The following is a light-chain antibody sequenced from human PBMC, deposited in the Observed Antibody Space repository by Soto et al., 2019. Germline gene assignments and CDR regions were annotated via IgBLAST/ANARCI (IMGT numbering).Light chain of an antibody. CDR1: QSVSSY. Sequence: EIVLTQSPTTLSLSLWERSTLXXRASQSVSSYLAWYQQKPGQAPRLLXYDASNRATGSPARFSGSGSGTDFTLTISSLEPEDYAVYYCQQRSNWPPITFGQGTRLDIK. CDR3: QQRSNWPPIT. CDR2: DAS. V-gene: IGKV3-11*01. J-gene: IGKJ5*01.